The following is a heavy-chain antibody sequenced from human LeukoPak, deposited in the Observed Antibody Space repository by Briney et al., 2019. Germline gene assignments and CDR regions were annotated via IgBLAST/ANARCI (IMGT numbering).Heavy chain of an antibody. J-gene: IGHJ4*02. Sequence: GGSLRLPCAASGFSFSNAYMSWVRQAPGKGLEWVGRIENRGAGGTIDYAAPVKGRFIISRDDSKNTLYLQMNSLKTEDTAVYYCATERRAATDFDYWGQGTLVTVSS. CDR1: GFSFSNAY. CDR3: ATERRAATDFDY. V-gene: IGHV3-15*04. D-gene: IGHD6-13*01. CDR2: IENRGAGGTI.